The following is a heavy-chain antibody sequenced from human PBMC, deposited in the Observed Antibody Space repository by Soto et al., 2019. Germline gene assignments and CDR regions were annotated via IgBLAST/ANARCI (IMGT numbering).Heavy chain of an antibody. CDR2: IYYSGST. D-gene: IGHD3-16*01. CDR3: GRGGGGGAFDI. J-gene: IGHJ3*02. CDR1: GGSISSGGYY. Sequence: QVQLQESGPGLVKPSQTLSLTCTVSGGSISSGGYYWSWIRQHPGKGLEWIGYIYYSGSTYYNPSPQERVTITVKPAKNQFPLKPSSVTAGGTAGVYCGRGGGGGAFDIWGQGTMVTVSS. V-gene: IGHV4-31*10.